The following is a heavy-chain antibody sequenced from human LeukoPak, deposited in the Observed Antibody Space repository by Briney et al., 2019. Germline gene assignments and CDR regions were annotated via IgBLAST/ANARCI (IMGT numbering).Heavy chain of an antibody. V-gene: IGHV7-4-1*02. CDR2: INTNTGNP. Sequence: ASVKVSCKASGYTFTSYAMNWMRQAPGQGLEWMGWINTNTGNPTYAQGFTGRFVFSLDTSVSTAYLQISSLKAEDTAVYYCARGLSEFYYDSSGYPPWGQGTLVTVSS. CDR3: ARGLSEFYYDSSGYPP. D-gene: IGHD3-22*01. J-gene: IGHJ5*02. CDR1: GYTFTSYA.